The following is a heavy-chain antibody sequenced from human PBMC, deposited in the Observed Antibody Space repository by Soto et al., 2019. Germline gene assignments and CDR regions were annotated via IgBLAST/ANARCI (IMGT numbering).Heavy chain of an antibody. J-gene: IGHJ4*02. D-gene: IGHD3-3*01. V-gene: IGHV2-5*01. CDR3: AHSSYYDFWSGYFPDY. CDR1: GFSLCTSGVG. Sequence: GSGPTLVNPTQTLTLTCTLSGFSLCTSGVGVGWIRQPPGKALEWLALIYWNDDKRYSPSLKSRLTITKDTSKNQVVLTMTNMDPVDTATYYCAHSSYYDFWSGYFPDYWGQGTLVTVSS. CDR2: IYWNDDK.